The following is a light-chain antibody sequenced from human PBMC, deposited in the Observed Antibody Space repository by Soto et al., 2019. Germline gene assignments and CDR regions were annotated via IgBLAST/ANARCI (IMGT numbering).Light chain of an antibody. CDR2: GAS. J-gene: IGKJ3*01. V-gene: IGKV3-20*01. CDR1: QSVSSSY. CDR3: QQYGSSPFT. Sequence: EIVLTQSPGTLSLSPGERATLSCMASQSVSSSYLAWYQQKPGQAPRLLIYGASSRATGIPDRFSGSGSGTDFTLTISRLEPEDFAVYYCQQYGSSPFTFGPGTKVDI.